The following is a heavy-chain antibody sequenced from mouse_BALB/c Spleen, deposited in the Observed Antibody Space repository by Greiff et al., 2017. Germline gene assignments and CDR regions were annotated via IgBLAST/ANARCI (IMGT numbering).Heavy chain of an antibody. CDR1: GYSITSGYY. CDR3: ARRHDGDWYFDV. Sequence: EVQRVESGPGLVKPSQSLSLTCSVTGYSITSGYYWNWIRQFPGNKLEWMGYISYDGSNNYNPSLKNRISITRDTSKNQFFLKLNSVTTEDTATYYCARRHDGDWYFDVWGAGTTVTVSS. J-gene: IGHJ1*01. D-gene: IGHD2-12*01. CDR2: ISYDGSN. V-gene: IGHV3-6*02.